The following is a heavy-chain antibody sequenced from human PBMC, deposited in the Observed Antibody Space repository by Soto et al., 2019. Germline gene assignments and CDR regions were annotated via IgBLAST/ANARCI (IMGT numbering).Heavy chain of an antibody. CDR3: ARIVYSSSSLGFDY. CDR1: GFSLSNARMG. D-gene: IGHD6-6*01. CDR2: IFSNDEK. Sequence: SGPTLVNPTETLTLTCTVSGFSLSNARMGVSWIRQPPGKALEWLAHIFSNDEKSYSTSLKSRLTISKDTSKSQVVLTMTNMDPVDTATYYCARIVYSSSSLGFDYWGQGTLVTVSS. V-gene: IGHV2-26*01. J-gene: IGHJ4*02.